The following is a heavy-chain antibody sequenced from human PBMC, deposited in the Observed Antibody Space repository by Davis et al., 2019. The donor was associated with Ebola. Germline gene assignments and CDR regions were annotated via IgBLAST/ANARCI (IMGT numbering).Heavy chain of an antibody. CDR3: ARSTVMGY. V-gene: IGHV3-23*01. D-gene: IGHD4-11*01. CDR1: GFTFSSYS. J-gene: IGHJ4*02. CDR2: ISGSGGTT. Sequence: GESLKISCAASGFTFSSYSMNWVRQAPGKGLEWVSVISGSGGTTYYADSVKGRFTISRDNSKNTLYLQMNSLRAEDTAVYYCARSTVMGYWGQGTLVTVSS.